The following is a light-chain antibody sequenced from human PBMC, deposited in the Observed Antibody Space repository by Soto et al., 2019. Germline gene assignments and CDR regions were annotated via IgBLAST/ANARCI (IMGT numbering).Light chain of an antibody. Sequence: QSALTQPASVSGSPGQSITISCTGTSSDVGGYNYVSWYQQHPGKAPKLMIYEVSNRPSGVSNRFSGSKSGNTASLTISGRQAEDEADYYCISYTSRSTLDNVFGSGTKLTVL. CDR2: EVS. CDR3: ISYTSRSTLDNV. V-gene: IGLV2-14*01. J-gene: IGLJ1*01. CDR1: SSDVGGYNY.